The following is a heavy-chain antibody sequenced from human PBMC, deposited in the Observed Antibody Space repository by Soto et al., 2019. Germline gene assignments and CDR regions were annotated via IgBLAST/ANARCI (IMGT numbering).Heavy chain of an antibody. D-gene: IGHD2-2*02. V-gene: IGHV4-39*01. J-gene: IGHJ4*02. CDR3: ARQYCSSTSCYIVY. CDR2: IYYSGST. CDR1: GGSLSSSSYY. Sequence: PSETLSLTCTVSGGSLSSSSYYWGWLSQPPGKGLEWIGSIYYSGSTYYNPSLKSRVTISVDTSKNQFSLKLSSVTAADTAVYYCARQYCSSTSCYIVYWGQGTLVTVSS.